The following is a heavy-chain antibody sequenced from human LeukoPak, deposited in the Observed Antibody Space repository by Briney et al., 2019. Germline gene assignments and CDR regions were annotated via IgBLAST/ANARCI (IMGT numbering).Heavy chain of an antibody. J-gene: IGHJ4*02. Sequence: GGSLRLSCAASGFTVSSNYMSWIRQAPGKGLEWVSYINSGGITINYADSVKGRFTISRDNAQNSLYLQMNSLRAEDTAVYYCVRVGSGKAFDYWGQGTLVTVSS. CDR3: VRVGSGKAFDY. V-gene: IGHV3-11*01. CDR1: GFTVSSNY. D-gene: IGHD3-10*01. CDR2: INSGGITI.